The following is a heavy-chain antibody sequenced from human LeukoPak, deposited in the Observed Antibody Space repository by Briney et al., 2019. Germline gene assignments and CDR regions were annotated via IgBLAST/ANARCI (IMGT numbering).Heavy chain of an antibody. CDR3: ARDKDDEQGGTTFDL. D-gene: IGHD3-16*01. Sequence: GGSLRLSCATSGFTFSGYYMSWIRQAPGRGLEWVAYVSHSADTIYYADSVRGRFVISRDNAKNSLYLQMDSLRAEDTAVYFCARDKDDEQGGTTFDLWGQGTLVTVSS. CDR2: VSHSADTI. CDR1: GFTFSGYY. V-gene: IGHV3-11*01. J-gene: IGHJ4*02.